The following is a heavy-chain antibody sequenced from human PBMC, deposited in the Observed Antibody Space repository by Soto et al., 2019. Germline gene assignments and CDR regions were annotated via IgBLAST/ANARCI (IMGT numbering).Heavy chain of an antibody. J-gene: IGHJ3*02. CDR1: GFTFSSYG. CDR2: VSGSGSST. CDR3: ARRSPSWAFDI. V-gene: IGHV3-23*01. Sequence: PGGSLRLSCAASGFTFSSYGMHWVRQAPGKGLEWVSVVSGSGSSTYYADSVKGRFTISRDNSKNTLYLQMNSLRAEDTAVYYCARRSPSWAFDIWGQGTMVTVSS. D-gene: IGHD2-15*01.